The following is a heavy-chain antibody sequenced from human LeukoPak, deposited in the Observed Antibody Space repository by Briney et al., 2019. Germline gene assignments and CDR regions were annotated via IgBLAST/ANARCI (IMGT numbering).Heavy chain of an antibody. CDR1: GFTFNSYA. D-gene: IGHD2-15*01. CDR2: ISGGGGYT. J-gene: IGHJ4*02. Sequence: GGSLRLSCAASGFTFNSYAMSWVRQAPGKGLEWVSAISGGGGYTYYADSVQGRFTISRDNSKSTLCLQMNSLRAEDTAVYYCAKQLGYCSDGSCYFPYWGQGTLVTVSS. V-gene: IGHV3-23*01. CDR3: AKQLGYCSDGSCYFPY.